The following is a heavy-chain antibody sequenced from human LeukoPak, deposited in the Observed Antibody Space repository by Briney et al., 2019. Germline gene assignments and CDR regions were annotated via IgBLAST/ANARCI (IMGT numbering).Heavy chain of an antibody. CDR2: IRDTGET. CDR1: GFSVSNYY. V-gene: IGHV3-66*03. Sequence: GGSLRLSCAISGFSVSNYYMSWVRQAPGKGLEWVSLIRDTGETFFADSVRGRFTLSRDNSKNTMYLQMNRLRVEDTAVYFCARDRAATQDWVEFDPWGQGTLVPPPQ. D-gene: IGHD2-15*01. J-gene: IGHJ5*02. CDR3: ARDRAATQDWVEFDP.